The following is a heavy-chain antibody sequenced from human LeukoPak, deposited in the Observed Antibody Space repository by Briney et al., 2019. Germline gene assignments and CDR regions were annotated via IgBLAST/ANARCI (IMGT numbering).Heavy chain of an antibody. CDR3: ARLLTIPGY. CDR1: GFTFSSYS. V-gene: IGHV3-7*01. J-gene: IGHJ4*02. D-gene: IGHD4/OR15-4a*01. Sequence: GGSLRLSCAASGFTFSSYSMNWVRQAPGKGLEWVANIKQDGSEKYYVDSVKGRFTISRDNAKNSLYLQMNSLRAEDTAVYYCARLLTIPGYWGQGTLVTVSS. CDR2: IKQDGSEK.